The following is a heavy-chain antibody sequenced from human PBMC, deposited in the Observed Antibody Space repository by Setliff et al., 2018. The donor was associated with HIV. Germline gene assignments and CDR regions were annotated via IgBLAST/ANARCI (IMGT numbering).Heavy chain of an antibody. D-gene: IGHD6-19*01. V-gene: IGHV1-18*01. Sequence: ASVKVSCKASGYNFTTFGINWVRQAPGQGLEWMGRISTYSGKTDYAEKFQGRLTVTMDTSTRTVFMELRSLTLDDTSVYYCARGSAPNIVVAASLDIWGQGTLVTVSS. J-gene: IGHJ4*01. CDR3: ARGSAPNIVVAASLDI. CDR2: ISTYSGKT. CDR1: GYNFTTFG.